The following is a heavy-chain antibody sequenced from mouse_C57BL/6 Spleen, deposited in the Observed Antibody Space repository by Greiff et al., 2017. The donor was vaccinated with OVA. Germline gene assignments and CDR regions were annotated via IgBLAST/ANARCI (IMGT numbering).Heavy chain of an antibody. V-gene: IGHV1-26*01. D-gene: IGHD1-1*01. CDR3: ANYYGSPWFAY. CDR1: GYTFTDYY. Sequence: VQLQQSGPELVKPGASVKISCKASGYTFTDYYMNWVKQSHGKSLEWIGDINPNNGGTSYNQKFKGKATLTVDKSSSTAYMELRSLTSEDSAVYYCANYYGSPWFAYWGQGTLVTVSA. J-gene: IGHJ3*01. CDR2: INPNNGGT.